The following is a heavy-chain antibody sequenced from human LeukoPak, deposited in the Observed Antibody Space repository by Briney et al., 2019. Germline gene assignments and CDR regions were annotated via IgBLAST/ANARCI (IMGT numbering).Heavy chain of an antibody. V-gene: IGHV3-21*01. J-gene: IGHJ5*02. Sequence: GGSLRLSCAASGFTFSSYSMNWVRQAPGKGLEWVSSISSSSSYIYYADSVKGRFTISRDSAKNSLYLQMNSLRAEDTAVYYCAREGIVGATTAWFDPWGQGTLVTVSS. D-gene: IGHD1-26*01. CDR2: ISSSSSYI. CDR1: GFTFSSYS. CDR3: AREGIVGATTAWFDP.